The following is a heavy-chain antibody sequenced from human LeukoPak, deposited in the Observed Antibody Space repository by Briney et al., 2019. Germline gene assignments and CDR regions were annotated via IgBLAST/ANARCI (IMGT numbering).Heavy chain of an antibody. CDR1: GFTFSNYA. CDR3: AKDPSYYGDYPGY. Sequence: PGGSLRLSCAASGFTFSNYAMSWVRQAPGKGLEWVSAISGSGGSTYYADSVKGRFTISRDNSKNTLYLQMNSLRAEDTAVYYCAKDPSYYGDYPGYWGQGTLVTVSS. D-gene: IGHD4-17*01. V-gene: IGHV3-23*01. J-gene: IGHJ4*02. CDR2: ISGSGGST.